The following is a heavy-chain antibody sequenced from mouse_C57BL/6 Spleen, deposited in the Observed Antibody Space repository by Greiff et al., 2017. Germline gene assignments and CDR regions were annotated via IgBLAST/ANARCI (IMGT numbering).Heavy chain of an antibody. Sequence: EVQLQESGAELVKPGASVKLSCTASGFNIKDYYMHWVKQRPEQGLEWIGRIDPANGDTKYASNFQGKATITADTSSNTAYLQLSSLTSEDTAVYYCAPYGSEAMDYWGQGTSVTVSS. CDR3: APYGSEAMDY. CDR2: IDPANGDT. V-gene: IGHV14-2*01. J-gene: IGHJ4*01. D-gene: IGHD1-1*01. CDR1: GFNIKDYY.